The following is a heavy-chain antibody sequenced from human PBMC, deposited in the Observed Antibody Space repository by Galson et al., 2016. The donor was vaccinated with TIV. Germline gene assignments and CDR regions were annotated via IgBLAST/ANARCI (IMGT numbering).Heavy chain of an antibody. CDR1: GFTFSIFA. D-gene: IGHD3-22*01. CDR3: TKVPSSGFSYYYGLDV. Sequence: SLRLSCAASGFTFSIFAMTWVRQAPGMGLEWVSAISGGGGSTYYAASVKGRFTVSRDNSKNTLFLQMTSLRAEDTAVYYCTKVPSSGFSYYYGLDVWGQGTTVTVPS. CDR2: ISGGGGST. V-gene: IGHV3-23*01. J-gene: IGHJ6*02.